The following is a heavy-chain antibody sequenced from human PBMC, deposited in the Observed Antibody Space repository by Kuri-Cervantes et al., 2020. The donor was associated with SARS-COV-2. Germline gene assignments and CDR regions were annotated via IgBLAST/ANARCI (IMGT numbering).Heavy chain of an antibody. CDR2: ISAYNGNT. J-gene: IGHJ4*02. CDR1: GYTFSDSY. V-gene: IGHV1-18*04. CDR3: ARGRFNWNDGSYYFDY. D-gene: IGHD1-1*01. Sequence: ASVKVSCKASGYTFSDSYIHWVRQAPGQGLEWMGWISAYNGNTNYAQKLQGRVTMTTDTSTSTAYMELRSLRSDDTAVYYCARGRFNWNDGSYYFDYWGQGTLVTVSS.